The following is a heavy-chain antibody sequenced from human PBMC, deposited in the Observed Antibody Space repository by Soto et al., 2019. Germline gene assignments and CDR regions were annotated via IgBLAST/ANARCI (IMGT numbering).Heavy chain of an antibody. CDR3: ARGSDDWYFDL. Sequence: GGSLRLSCAASGFTFSSYSMNWVRQAPGKGLEWVSYISSSSTIYYADSVKGRFTISRDNAKNSLYLQMNSLRDEDTAVYYCARGSDDWYFDLWGRGTLVTVSS. CDR2: ISSSSTI. V-gene: IGHV3-48*02. J-gene: IGHJ2*01. CDR1: GFTFSSYS.